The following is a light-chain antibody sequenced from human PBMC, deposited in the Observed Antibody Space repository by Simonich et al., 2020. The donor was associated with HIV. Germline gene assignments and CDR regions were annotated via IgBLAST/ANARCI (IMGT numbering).Light chain of an antibody. CDR3: QQYGSSPPYT. CDR1: QSVSSY. CDR2: DAS. Sequence: EIVLTQSPATLSLSPGERPTLSCRASQSVSSYLAWYQQKPGQAPRLLIYDASNRATGIPARFSGSGSGTDFTLTISSLEPEDFAVYYCQQYGSSPPYTFGQGTKLEIK. V-gene: IGKV3-11*01. J-gene: IGKJ2*01.